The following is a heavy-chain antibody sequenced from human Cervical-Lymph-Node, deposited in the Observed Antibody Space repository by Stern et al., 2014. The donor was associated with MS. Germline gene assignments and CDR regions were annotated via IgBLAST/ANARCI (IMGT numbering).Heavy chain of an antibody. CDR1: GFSFSSYG. D-gene: IGHD3-22*01. CDR3: AKDRGMIVVVTYSLDS. CDR2: ISYDGSNA. V-gene: IGHV3-30*18. Sequence: DPLVESGGIVVQPGRSLRLSCVASGFSFSSYGMHWVRQAPGKGLEWEAVISYDGSNAYYADSVKGRFTISRDNSKNTLYLQLNSLRAEDTAVYFCAKDRGMIVVVTYSLDSWGQGTLVTVSS. J-gene: IGHJ4*02.